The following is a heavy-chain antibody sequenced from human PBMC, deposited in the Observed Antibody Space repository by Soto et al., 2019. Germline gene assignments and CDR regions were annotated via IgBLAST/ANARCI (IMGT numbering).Heavy chain of an antibody. J-gene: IGHJ4*02. Sequence: QVQLVESGGGVVQPGRSLRLSCAASRFTFSSYGMHWVRQAPGKGLEWVAVIWYDGSNKYYADSVKGRFTISRDNSKNTLYLQMNSLRAEDTAVYYCARDDDYGDYRVGYWGQGTLVTVSS. V-gene: IGHV3-33*01. CDR2: IWYDGSNK. D-gene: IGHD4-17*01. CDR3: ARDDDYGDYRVGY. CDR1: RFTFSSYG.